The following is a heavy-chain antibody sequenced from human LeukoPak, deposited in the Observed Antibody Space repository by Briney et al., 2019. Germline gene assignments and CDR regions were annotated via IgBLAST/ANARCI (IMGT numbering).Heavy chain of an antibody. J-gene: IGHJ4*02. V-gene: IGHV4-59*12. Sequence: SETLSLTCTVFGGSMNNYYWSWIRQPPGKGLVWIGYISYSGSTIYNPSLKSRVTISLDTSKNQFSLKLSSVTAADAAVYYCARVTWIQLWSPLDYWGQGTLVTVSS. D-gene: IGHD5-18*01. CDR3: ARVTWIQLWSPLDY. CDR1: GGSMNNYY. CDR2: ISYSGST.